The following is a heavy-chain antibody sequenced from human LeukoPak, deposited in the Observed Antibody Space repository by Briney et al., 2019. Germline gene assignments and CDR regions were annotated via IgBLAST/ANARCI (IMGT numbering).Heavy chain of an antibody. J-gene: IGHJ6*02. Sequence: SQTLSLTCTVSGGSISSGDYYWSWIRQHPGKGLERIGYIYYSGSTYYNPSLKSRVTISVDTSKNQFSLKLSSVTAADTAVYYCARGMYYDSSGYGPYYYYYGMDVWGQGTTVTVSS. CDR1: GGSISSGDYY. V-gene: IGHV4-31*03. D-gene: IGHD3-22*01. CDR2: IYYSGST. CDR3: ARGMYYDSSGYGPYYYYYGMDV.